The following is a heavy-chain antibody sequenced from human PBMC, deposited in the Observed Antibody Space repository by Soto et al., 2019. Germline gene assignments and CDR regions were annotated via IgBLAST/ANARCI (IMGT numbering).Heavy chain of an antibody. J-gene: IGHJ4*02. CDR3: ARGGSSSWSRVDY. CDR1: GYTFTGYY. CDR2: INPNSGGT. Sequence: GASVKVSCKASGYTFTGYYMHWVRQAPGQGLEWMGWINPNSGGTNYAQKFQGWVTMTRDTSISTAYMELSRLRSDDTTVYYCARGGSSSWSRVDYWGQGTLVTVSS. D-gene: IGHD6-13*01. V-gene: IGHV1-2*04.